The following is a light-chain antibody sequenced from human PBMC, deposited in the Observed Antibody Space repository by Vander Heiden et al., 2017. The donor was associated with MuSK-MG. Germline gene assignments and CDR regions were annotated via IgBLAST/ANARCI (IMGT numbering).Light chain of an antibody. V-gene: IGKV1-5*03. CDR3: QQDKSFSPT. J-gene: IGKJ2*01. CDR1: QNIGDS. Sequence: DIQMTQSPSTLSASVGDSVTITCRASQNIGDSLAWYQQKPGIAPKLLIYEASKLENGVPSRFSGSESDTEFTLTISSLQPDDIATYYCQQDKSFSPTFGRGTKLEIK. CDR2: EAS.